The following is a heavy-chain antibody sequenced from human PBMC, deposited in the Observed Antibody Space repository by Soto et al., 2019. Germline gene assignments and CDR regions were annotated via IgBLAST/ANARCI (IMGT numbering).Heavy chain of an antibody. V-gene: IGHV3-7*05. CDR1: GFTLSAYW. D-gene: IGHD6-13*01. J-gene: IGHJ3*02. CDR3: AGGVYPGSSSLYLDGFDM. CDR2: INRDGSKK. Sequence: ESGGDLVQPVGSLRLSCAASGFTLSAYWMTWVRQAPGKGLAWVANINRDGSKKSYLDAVRGRFTISGENVGNSLYLQMASLRAEDAALYDCAGGVYPGSSSLYLDGFDMWGHGTMVTVSS.